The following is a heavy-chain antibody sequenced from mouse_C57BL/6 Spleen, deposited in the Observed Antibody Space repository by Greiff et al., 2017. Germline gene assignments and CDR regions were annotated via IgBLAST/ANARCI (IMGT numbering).Heavy chain of an antibody. CDR3: ARDGYYPFAY. V-gene: IGHV1-42*01. J-gene: IGHJ3*01. CDR1: GYSFTGYY. CDR2: INPSTGGT. D-gene: IGHD2-3*01. Sequence: DVQLQESGPELVKPGASVKISCKASGYSFTGYYMNWVKQSPEKSLEWIGEINPSTGGTTYNQKFKAKATLTVDKSSSTAYMQLKSLTSEDSAVYYCARDGYYPFAYWGQGTLVTVSA.